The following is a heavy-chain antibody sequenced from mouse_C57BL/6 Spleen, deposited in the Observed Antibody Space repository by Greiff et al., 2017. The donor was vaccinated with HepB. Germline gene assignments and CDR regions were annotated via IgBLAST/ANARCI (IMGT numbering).Heavy chain of an antibody. J-gene: IGHJ3*01. V-gene: IGHV14-2*01. CDR3: APTAQVSAWFAY. CDR2: IDPEDGET. Sequence: VHVKQSGAELVKPGASVKLSCTASGFNIKDYYMHWVKQRTEQGLEWIGRIDPEDGETKYAPKFQGKDTITADTSSKTAYLQLSSLTSEDTAVYYCAPTAQVSAWFAYWGQVTLVTVSA. CDR1: GFNIKDYY. D-gene: IGHD3-2*02.